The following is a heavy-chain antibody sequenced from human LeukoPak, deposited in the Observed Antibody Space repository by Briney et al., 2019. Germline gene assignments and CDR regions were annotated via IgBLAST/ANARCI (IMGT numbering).Heavy chain of an antibody. J-gene: IGHJ5*02. CDR3: ARDDSSSWFYWFDP. CDR2: ISSSSSYI. Sequence: PGGSLRLSCTASGFTFSNYAITWVRQAPGKGLEWVSSISSSSSYIYYADSVKGRFTISRDNAKNSLYLQMNSLRAEDTAVYYCARDDSSSWFYWFDPWGQGTLVTVSS. V-gene: IGHV3-21*01. D-gene: IGHD6-13*01. CDR1: GFTFSNYA.